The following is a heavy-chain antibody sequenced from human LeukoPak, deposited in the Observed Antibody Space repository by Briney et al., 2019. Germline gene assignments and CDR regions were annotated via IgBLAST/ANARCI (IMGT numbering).Heavy chain of an antibody. V-gene: IGHV4-39*01. D-gene: IGHD3-22*01. Sequence: SETLSLTCAVYGGSFSGYYWGWIRQPPGKGLEWIGSIYYSATTYYNPSLKSRVSISVDTSKNQFSLKLSSVSAADTAVYYCARSSGYLFDPWGQGILVTVSS. CDR2: IYYSATT. J-gene: IGHJ5*02. CDR1: GGSFSGYY. CDR3: ARSSGYLFDP.